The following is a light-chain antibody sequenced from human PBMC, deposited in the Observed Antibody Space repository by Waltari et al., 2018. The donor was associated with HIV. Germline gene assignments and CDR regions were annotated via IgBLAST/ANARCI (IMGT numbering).Light chain of an antibody. CDR3: QQYNNWPGT. CDR2: GAS. V-gene: IGKV3-15*01. Sequence: EIVMTQSPATLSVSPGERATLSCRASQSVGSNLAWYQQKPGQAPRLLIYGASTRATGIPARFSGSGSGTEFTLTISSLQSEDFAVYYCQQYNNWPGTFGQGTKLGIK. CDR1: QSVGSN. J-gene: IGKJ2*01.